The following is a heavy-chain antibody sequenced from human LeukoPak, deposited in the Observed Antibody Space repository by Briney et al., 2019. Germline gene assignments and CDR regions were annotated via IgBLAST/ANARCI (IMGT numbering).Heavy chain of an antibody. CDR2: IYSSGST. CDR1: GGSISNYY. D-gene: IGHD3-3*01. V-gene: IGHV4-59*12. J-gene: IGHJ4*02. Sequence: SETLSLTCNVSGGSISNYYWNWIRQPPGEGLEWIGYIYSSGSTNYNPSLKSRVTISVDTSKNQFSLKLSSVTAADTAVYYCARGPHYDFWSGYEIDYWGQGTLVTVSS. CDR3: ARGPHYDFWSGYEIDY.